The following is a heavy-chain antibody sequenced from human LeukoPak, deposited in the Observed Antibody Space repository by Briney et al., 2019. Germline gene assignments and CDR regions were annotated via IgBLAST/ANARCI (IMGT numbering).Heavy chain of an antibody. CDR2: ISGGSNTI. D-gene: IGHD3-10*01. V-gene: IGHV3-48*02. Sequence: PGGSKRLSCAASGFTFSSHNMNWVRQAPGRGLEWVSFISGGSNTIYYADSVKGRFTVSRDNAKSSLYLQMNSLRDEDTAVYFCARDSGYPSGSWWWYFDLWGRGILVTVSS. J-gene: IGHJ2*01. CDR1: GFTFSSHN. CDR3: ARDSGYPSGSWWWYFDL.